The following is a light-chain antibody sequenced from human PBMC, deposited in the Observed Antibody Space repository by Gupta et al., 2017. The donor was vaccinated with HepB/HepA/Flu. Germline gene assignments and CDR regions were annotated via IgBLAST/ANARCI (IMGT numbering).Light chain of an antibody. V-gene: IGLV1-44*01. Sequence: QSVLTPPPSASGTPGQRVTIPCSESSSNIGSNTVTWYQQLPGTAPKLLIYSIEQRPSGVPDRCSCSKSGTSASLHISGLQSDDEADYYCATWDDSLSGVVFGGGTKLTVL. CDR2: SIE. J-gene: IGLJ3*02. CDR3: ATWDDSLSGVV. CDR1: SSNIGSNT.